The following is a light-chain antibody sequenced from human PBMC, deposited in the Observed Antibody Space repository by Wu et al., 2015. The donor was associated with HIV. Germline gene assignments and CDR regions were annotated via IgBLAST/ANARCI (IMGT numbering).Light chain of an antibody. J-gene: IGKJ4*01. Sequence: DIQMTQSPSSLSASVGDRVTITCQASQDIANYLNWYQQKPGKAPKLLIYVASNLESGVPSRFSGSGSGTDFTFTISSLQPEDIATYYCQHELTFGGGTKMEIK. CDR3: QHELT. V-gene: IGKV1-33*01. CDR2: VAS. CDR1: QDIANY.